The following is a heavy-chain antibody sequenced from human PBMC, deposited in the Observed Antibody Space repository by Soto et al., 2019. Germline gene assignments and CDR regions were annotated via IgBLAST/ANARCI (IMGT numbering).Heavy chain of an antibody. D-gene: IGHD2-15*01. Sequence: PSETLSLTCAVSGGPISSYSWWSWVRQPPGKGLEWIGEIYHSGTTNYNPSLKSRVTISVDKSKNQFSLNLSSVTAADTAVYYCAREAISLTPREVPDCWGQGTLVTVSS. CDR3: AREAISLTPREVPDC. V-gene: IGHV4-4*02. CDR2: IYHSGTT. J-gene: IGHJ4*02. CDR1: GGPISSYSW.